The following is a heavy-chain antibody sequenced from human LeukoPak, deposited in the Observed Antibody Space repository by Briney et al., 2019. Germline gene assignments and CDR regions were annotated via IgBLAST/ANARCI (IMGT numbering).Heavy chain of an antibody. CDR3: ARGARAGYNLEPFDY. CDR2: IYYSGST. D-gene: IGHD5-24*01. V-gene: IGHV4-59*08. Sequence: SETLSLTCTVSGGSMSSYYWSWIRQPPGKGLEWIGYIYYSGSTKYNPSLKSRVTMSVDTSKNQLSLKLSSVTAADTAVYYCARGARAGYNLEPFDYWGQGTLVTVSS. CDR1: GGSMSSYY. J-gene: IGHJ4*02.